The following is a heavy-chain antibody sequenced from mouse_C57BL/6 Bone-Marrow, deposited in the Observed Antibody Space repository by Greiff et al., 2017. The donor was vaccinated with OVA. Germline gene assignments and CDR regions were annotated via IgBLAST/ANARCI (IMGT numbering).Heavy chain of an antibody. CDR3: TRWGYGNYFFYAMDY. J-gene: IGHJ4*01. Sequence: VQLQQSGPELVKPGASVKLSCKTSGYTFTSYWMHWVKQRPGQGLEWIGAIYPGNSDTSYNQKFKGKAKLTAVTSASTAYMELSSLTNEDSAVYYCTRWGYGNYFFYAMDYWGQGTSVTVSS. CDR1: GYTFTSYW. CDR2: IYPGNSDT. V-gene: IGHV1-5*01. D-gene: IGHD2-1*01.